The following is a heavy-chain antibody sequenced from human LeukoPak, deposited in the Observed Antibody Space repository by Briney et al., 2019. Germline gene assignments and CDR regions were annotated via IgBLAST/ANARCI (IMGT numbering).Heavy chain of an antibody. Sequence: QPGGSLRLSCSASGFPFSSYWMSWAGQAPGKGLDGVAKIKQEGSEKYSVDSGKGRFTISRDNAKNTLYLQMNSLRAEDTAMYYCAREGTICSSASCYIPDWFDPWGQGTLVTVSS. CDR2: IKQEGSEK. CDR3: AREGTICSSASCYIPDWFDP. CDR1: GFPFSSYW. D-gene: IGHD2-2*02. J-gene: IGHJ5*02. V-gene: IGHV3-7*01.